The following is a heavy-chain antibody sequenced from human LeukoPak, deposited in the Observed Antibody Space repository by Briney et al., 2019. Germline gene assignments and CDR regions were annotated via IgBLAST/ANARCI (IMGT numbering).Heavy chain of an antibody. CDR3: ARDGPYSTSSTHPP. CDR2: IKQDGSEK. CDR1: GFTFSSSW. Sequence: GGSLRLSCAASGFTFSSSWMSWVRQAPGKGLEWVANIKQDGSEKYYVGSVKGRFTISRDNAKNSLYLQMDSLRAEDTAVYYCARDGPYSTSSTHPPWGQGTLVTVSS. D-gene: IGHD6-6*01. V-gene: IGHV3-7*03. J-gene: IGHJ5*02.